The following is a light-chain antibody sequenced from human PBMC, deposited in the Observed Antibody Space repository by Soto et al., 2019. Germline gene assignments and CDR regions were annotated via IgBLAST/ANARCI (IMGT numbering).Light chain of an antibody. J-gene: IGKJ4*01. CDR3: QQRSNWPRLT. V-gene: IGKV3-11*01. CDR1: QSVSSY. CDR2: DAS. Sequence: EIVLTQSPATLSLSPGARATLSCRASQSVSSYLAWYQQKPGQAPTLLIYDASNRATGIPARFSGSGSGTEFTLTISSLEPEDFAVYYCQQRSNWPRLTFGGGTKVEIK.